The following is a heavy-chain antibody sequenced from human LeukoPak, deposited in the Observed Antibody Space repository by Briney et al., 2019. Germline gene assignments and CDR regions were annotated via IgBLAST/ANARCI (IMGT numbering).Heavy chain of an antibody. D-gene: IGHD3-16*01. CDR1: GFTFSRDW. V-gene: IGHV3-7*01. CDR2: IKQDGRDK. J-gene: IGHJ1*01. CDR3: TRDYDYFGD. Sequence: GGSLRLSYAASGFTFSRDWMSWVRQAPGRGLEWVANIKQDGRDKHYVDSVKGRFTISRDNAKNSLYLQMNSLRVEDTAIYYCTRDYDYFGDWGQGTLVTVSS.